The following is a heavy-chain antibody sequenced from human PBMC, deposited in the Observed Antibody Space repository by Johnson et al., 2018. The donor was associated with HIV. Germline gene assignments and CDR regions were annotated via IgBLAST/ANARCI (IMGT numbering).Heavy chain of an antibody. CDR1: GFTLGSYD. CDR3: ARRSITSVGFDI. J-gene: IGHJ3*02. Sequence: VQLVESGGGLVQSGGSLRLSCEASGFTLGSYDMHWVRQAAGKGLEWVSEIDSDGETYYPASVKGRFTTSRENYKNSFYLQMNSLRAGDTAVYYCARRSITSVGFDIWGQGTMVTVSS. V-gene: IGHV3-13*01. CDR2: IDSDGET. D-gene: IGHD2-2*01.